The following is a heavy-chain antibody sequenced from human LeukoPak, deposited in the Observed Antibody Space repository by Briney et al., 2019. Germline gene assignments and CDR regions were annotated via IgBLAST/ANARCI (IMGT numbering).Heavy chain of an antibody. CDR1: GYTFTSYG. V-gene: IGHV1-2*06. CDR2: INPNSGGT. J-gene: IGHJ5*02. Sequence: GASVKVSCKASGYTFTSYGMSWVRQAPGQGLEWMGRINPNSGGTNYAQKFQGRVTMTRDTSISTAYMELSRLRSDDTAVYYCARDSWSGYFNWFDPWGQGTLVTVSS. CDR3: ARDSWSGYFNWFDP. D-gene: IGHD3-3*01.